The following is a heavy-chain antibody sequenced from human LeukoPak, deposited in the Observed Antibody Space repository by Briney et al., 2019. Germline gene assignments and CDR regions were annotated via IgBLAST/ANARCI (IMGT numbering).Heavy chain of an antibody. CDR3: ASRFDWSTDY. V-gene: IGHV3-48*04. CDR2: ISSSSTI. Sequence: GRSLRLSCAASGFTFSSYSMNWVRQAPGKGLEWVSYISSSSTIYYADSVKGRFTISRDNAKNSLYLQMNSLRAEDTAVYYCASRFDWSTDYWGQGTLVTVSS. D-gene: IGHD3-9*01. CDR1: GFTFSSYS. J-gene: IGHJ4*02.